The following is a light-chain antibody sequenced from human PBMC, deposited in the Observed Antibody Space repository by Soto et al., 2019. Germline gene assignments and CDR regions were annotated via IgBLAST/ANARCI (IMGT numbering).Light chain of an antibody. CDR3: QHYNDYPWT. CDR2: GTS. Sequence: DIHMTQSPSTLSASVGDRVTITCRASQSISIWLAWYQQKPGRAPNLLIYGTSSLESGVPSRFSGSGSGTEFTLTISSLQPDHFATYSCQHYNDYPWTFGQGTKVEIK. J-gene: IGKJ1*01. V-gene: IGKV1-5*03. CDR1: QSISIW.